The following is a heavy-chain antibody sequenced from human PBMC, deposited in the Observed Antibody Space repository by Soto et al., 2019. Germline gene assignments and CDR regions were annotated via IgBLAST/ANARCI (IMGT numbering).Heavy chain of an antibody. CDR1: DFTFSDHY. J-gene: IGHJ3*01. CDR3: ARASSGNYFAFDL. Sequence: QVQLVESGGDLVKPGGSLRLSCAASDFTFSDHYMSWIRQAPGKGLEWISYMTPSGSSSSYADSVKGRFTISRDNAKNSLYLQMNSLRGDDTAVYYCARASSGNYFAFDLRGQETMVTVSS. V-gene: IGHV3-11*01. CDR2: MTPSGSSS. D-gene: IGHD1-26*01.